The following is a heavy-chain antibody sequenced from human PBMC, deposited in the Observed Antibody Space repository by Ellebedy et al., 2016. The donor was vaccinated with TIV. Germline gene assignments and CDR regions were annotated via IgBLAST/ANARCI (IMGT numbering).Heavy chain of an antibody. Sequence: ASVKVSXXASGYTFSGYYMHWVRQAPGQGLEWMGWINPDSGDTKFAQKFQGRVTMTRDTSIMTAYMDLTWLRSDDTAVYYCARGERFDSDSDWYFDLWGRGTLVSVSS. V-gene: IGHV1-2*02. D-gene: IGHD4-11*01. CDR3: ARGERFDSDSDWYFDL. CDR2: INPDSGDT. CDR1: GYTFSGYY. J-gene: IGHJ2*01.